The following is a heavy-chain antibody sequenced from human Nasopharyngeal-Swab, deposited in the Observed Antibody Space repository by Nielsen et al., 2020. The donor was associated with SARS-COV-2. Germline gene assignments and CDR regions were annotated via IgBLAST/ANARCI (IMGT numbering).Heavy chain of an antibody. J-gene: IGHJ4*02. CDR1: GFTFSNYS. CDR3: ASAYYDFWSGDEYYFDY. Sequence: GGSLRLSCAASGFTFSNYSMNWVRQAPGKGLEWVSSISSSSSYIYYADSVKGRFTISRDNAKNSLYLQMNSLRAEDTAVYYCASAYYDFWSGDEYYFDYWGQGTLVTVSS. V-gene: IGHV3-21*01. D-gene: IGHD3-3*01. CDR2: ISSSSSYI.